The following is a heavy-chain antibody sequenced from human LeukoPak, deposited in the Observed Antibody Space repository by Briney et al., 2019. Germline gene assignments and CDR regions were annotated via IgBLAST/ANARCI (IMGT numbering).Heavy chain of an antibody. J-gene: IGHJ5*02. CDR3: AEVAATWGNWFDP. V-gene: IGHV4-38-2*01. D-gene: IGHD2-15*01. Sequence: SETLSLTCAVSGYSISSGYYWGWIRQPPGKGLEWIGSIYHSGSTYYNPSLKSRVTISVDTSKNQFSLKLSSVTAADTAVYYCAEVAATWGNWFDPWGQGILVTVSS. CDR2: IYHSGST. CDR1: GYSISSGYY.